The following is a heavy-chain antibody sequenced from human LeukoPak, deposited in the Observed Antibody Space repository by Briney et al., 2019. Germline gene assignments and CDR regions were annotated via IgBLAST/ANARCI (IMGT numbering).Heavy chain of an antibody. CDR2: LYSGGST. CDR1: GFTVSSNY. Sequence: GGSLRLSCAASGFTVSSNYMSWVRQAPGKGLEWVSDLYSGGSTYYADSVKGRFTIYRDNTKNTLYLQMNSLRAEDTAVYYCARGSGDYDILTGWIPAHFDYWGQGTLVTVSS. CDR3: ARGSGDYDILTGWIPAHFDY. D-gene: IGHD3-9*01. V-gene: IGHV3-53*01. J-gene: IGHJ4*02.